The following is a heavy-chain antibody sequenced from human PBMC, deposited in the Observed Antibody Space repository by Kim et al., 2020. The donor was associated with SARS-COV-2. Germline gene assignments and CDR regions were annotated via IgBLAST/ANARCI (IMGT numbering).Heavy chain of an antibody. D-gene: IGHD3-22*01. J-gene: IGHJ6*03. CDR3: ASGLSDYYTYYYYYMDV. CDR1: GINFSSYW. CDR2: INGDGSST. V-gene: IGHV3-74*01. Sequence: GGSLRLSCAASGINFSSYWMHWVRQVPGKGLVWVSRINGDGSSTSYADSVKGRFTISRDNAKNTLYLQMNSLRAEDSALYYCASGLSDYYTYYYYYMDVWGKGTTVTVSS.